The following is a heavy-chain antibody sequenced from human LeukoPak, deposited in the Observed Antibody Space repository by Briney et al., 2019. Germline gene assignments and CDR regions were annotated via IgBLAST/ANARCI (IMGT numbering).Heavy chain of an antibody. D-gene: IGHD6-6*01. CDR2: IYYSGST. V-gene: IGHV4-39*01. CDR3: ASGKRLIKSLSSSSTRWYFDL. J-gene: IGHJ2*01. Sequence: SETLSLTCTVSGGSISSSSYYWGWIRQPPGKGLEWIGSIYYSGSTYYNPSLKSRVTISVDTSKNQFSLKPSSVTAADTAVYYCASGKRLIKSLSSSSTRWYFDLWGRGTLVTVSS. CDR1: GGSISSSSYY.